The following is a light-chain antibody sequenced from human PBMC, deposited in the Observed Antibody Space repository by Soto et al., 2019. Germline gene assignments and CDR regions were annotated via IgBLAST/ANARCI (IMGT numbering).Light chain of an antibody. CDR2: SAS. CDR1: QSISSY. V-gene: IGKV1-39*01. Sequence: DIQMTQSPSSLSASVGDRVTITCRASQSISSYLNWYQQKPGKAPKLLIFSASGLQSGVPSRFSGGGYGTEFTLTISSLQLEDFATYYCQQSHTNPLTFGGGNKVDIK. J-gene: IGKJ4*01. CDR3: QQSHTNPLT.